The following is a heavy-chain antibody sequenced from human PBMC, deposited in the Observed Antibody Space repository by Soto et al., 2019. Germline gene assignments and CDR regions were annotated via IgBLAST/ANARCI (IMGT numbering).Heavy chain of an antibody. CDR2: IYPGDSDN. CDR1: GYSFTSYW. J-gene: IGHJ6*02. Sequence: EVQLVQSGAEVKKPGESLKISCKGSGYSFTSYWIGWVRQMPGKGLEWMGIIYPGDSDNSYRPSFQGQVTISADKPISPAYLQWGSLKASDTARYYCARPASSGWRAWGYGMDVWGQGNTVPVSS. V-gene: IGHV5-51*01. CDR3: ARPASSGWRAWGYGMDV. D-gene: IGHD6-19*01.